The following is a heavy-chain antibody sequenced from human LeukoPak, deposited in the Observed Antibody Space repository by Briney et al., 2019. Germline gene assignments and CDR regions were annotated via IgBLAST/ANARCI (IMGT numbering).Heavy chain of an antibody. CDR2: ISSSGSTI. CDR3: ARADVVVPAAMLAYYYGMDV. Sequence: GGSLRLSCAASGFTFSNYAMSWIRQAPGKGLEWVSYISSSGSTIYYADSVKGRFTISRDNAKNSLYLQMNSLRAEDTAVYYCARADVVVPAAMLAYYYGMDVWGQGTTVTVSS. D-gene: IGHD2-2*01. V-gene: IGHV3-11*01. J-gene: IGHJ6*02. CDR1: GFTFSNYA.